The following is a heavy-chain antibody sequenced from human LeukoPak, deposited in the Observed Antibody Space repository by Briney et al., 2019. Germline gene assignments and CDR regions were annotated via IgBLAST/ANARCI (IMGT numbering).Heavy chain of an antibody. CDR3: ARGDSFDY. J-gene: IGHJ4*02. V-gene: IGHV3-21*01. Sequence: GGSLRLSCAASGFNFSSYNMNWVHQAPAKGLEWVSSVDFRSSNIYYADSVKGRFTISRDNAKNSLYLQMNSLRAEDTAVYYCARGDSFDYWGQGTLVTVSS. CDR1: GFNFSSYN. CDR2: VDFRSSNI.